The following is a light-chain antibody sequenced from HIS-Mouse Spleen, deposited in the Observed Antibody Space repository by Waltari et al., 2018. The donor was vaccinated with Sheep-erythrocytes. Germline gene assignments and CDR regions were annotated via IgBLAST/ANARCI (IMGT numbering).Light chain of an antibody. V-gene: IGKV1-39*01. Sequence: DIQMTQSPSSLSASVGDRVNITCRASQSISSYLNWYQQKPGKAPKLLIYAASSLQSGVPSRFSGSGSGTDFTLTISSLQPEDFATYYCQQSYSTPPLTFGGGTKVEI. CDR3: QQSYSTPPLT. CDR1: QSISSY. J-gene: IGKJ4*01. CDR2: AAS.